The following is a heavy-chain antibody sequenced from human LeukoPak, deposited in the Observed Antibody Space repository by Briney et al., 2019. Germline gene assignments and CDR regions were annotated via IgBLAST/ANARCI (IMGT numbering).Heavy chain of an antibody. Sequence: GGSLRLSCAASGSTVSSNYMSWVRQAPGKGLEWVSVIYSGGSTYYADSVKGRFTISRDNSKNTLYLQMNSLRAEDTAVYYCARAVRIWFGEPGYFDYWGQGTLVTVSS. CDR2: IYSGGST. CDR1: GSTVSSNY. CDR3: ARAVRIWFGEPGYFDY. D-gene: IGHD3-10*01. V-gene: IGHV3-66*01. J-gene: IGHJ4*02.